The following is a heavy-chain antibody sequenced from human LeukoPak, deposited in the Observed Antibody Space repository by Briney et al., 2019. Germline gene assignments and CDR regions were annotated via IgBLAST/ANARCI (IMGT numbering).Heavy chain of an antibody. CDR1: GFTFSSYG. Sequence: GGSLRLSCSASGFTFSSYGMSWVRQAPGKGLEWFSAVSDNGRDTYYADSVKGRFTISKDNSKNTLFLQMNSLRAEDTAVYYCAKRVPYSSSSVYFDSWGQGTLVTVSS. D-gene: IGHD6-6*01. CDR2: VSDNGRDT. CDR3: AKRVPYSSSSVYFDS. J-gene: IGHJ4*02. V-gene: IGHV3-23*01.